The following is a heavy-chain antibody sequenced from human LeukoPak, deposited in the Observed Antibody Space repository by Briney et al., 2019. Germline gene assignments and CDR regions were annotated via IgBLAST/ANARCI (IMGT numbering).Heavy chain of an antibody. D-gene: IGHD3-10*01. J-gene: IGHJ4*02. CDR2: ISSSSSYI. CDR3: ARSITMVRGVMVSY. CDR1: GFTFSSYR. V-gene: IGHV3-21*01. Sequence: PGGSLRLSCAASGFTFSSYRMNWVRQAPGKGLEWVSSISSSSSYIYYADSVKGRFTISRDNAKNSLYLQMNSLRAEDTAVYYCARSITMVRGVMVSYWGQGTLVTVSS.